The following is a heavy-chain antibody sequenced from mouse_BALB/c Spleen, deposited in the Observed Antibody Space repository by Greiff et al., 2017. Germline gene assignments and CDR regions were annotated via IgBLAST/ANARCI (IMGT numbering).Heavy chain of an antibody. V-gene: IGHV3-8*02. J-gene: IGHJ4*01. Sequence: VQLQQSGPSLVKPSQTLSLTCSVTGDSITSGYWNWIRKFPGNKLEYMGYISYSGSTYYNPSLKSRISITRDTSKNQYYLQLNSVTTEDTATYYCARYYGNYDYAMDYWGQGTSVTVSS. CDR1: GDSITSGY. D-gene: IGHD2-1*01. CDR3: ARYYGNYDYAMDY. CDR2: ISYSGST.